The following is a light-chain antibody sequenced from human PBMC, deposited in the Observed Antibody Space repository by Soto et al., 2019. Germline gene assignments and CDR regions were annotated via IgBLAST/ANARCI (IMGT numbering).Light chain of an antibody. V-gene: IGKV3-15*01. J-gene: IGKJ4*01. CDR3: QQYNDWPPQLT. CDR2: AAS. Sequence: EIVMTQSPATLSVSPGERATVSCRASQSVSIKLAWYQQKPGQAPRLLIYAASTRATDIPARFSGSGSGTEFTLTSRSLQSEDSAVYYCQQYNDWPPQLTFGGGTKVEIK. CDR1: QSVSIK.